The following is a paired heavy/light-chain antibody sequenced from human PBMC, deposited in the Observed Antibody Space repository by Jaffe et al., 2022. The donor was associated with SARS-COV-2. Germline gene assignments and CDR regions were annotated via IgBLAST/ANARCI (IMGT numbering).Heavy chain of an antibody. V-gene: IGHV1-46*04. CDR2: INPSVGST. J-gene: IGHJ4*02. CDR3: AREGDCSGGTCYHFDH. Sequence: QVQLVQSGAEVKKPGASVKLSCKASGYTFTNDYIHWVRQAPGQGLDWMGMINPSVGSTRYAQKLHGRVTLTRDTSTSTVQLEVRSLRSEDTAFYYCAREGDCSGGTCYHFDHWGQGTLVTVSS. CDR1: GYTFTNDY. D-gene: IGHD2-15*01.
Light chain of an antibody. CDR2: EVS. Sequence: QSALTQPPSVSGSPGQSVTISCTGTSSDIGNYNRVSWYQQPPGTAPKVMIYEVSDRPSGVPDRFSGSKSGNTASLTISGLQAEDEADYYCSSYTSSGTWVFGGGTKLTVL. V-gene: IGLV2-18*02. J-gene: IGLJ3*02. CDR1: SSDIGNYNR. CDR3: SSYTSSGTWV.